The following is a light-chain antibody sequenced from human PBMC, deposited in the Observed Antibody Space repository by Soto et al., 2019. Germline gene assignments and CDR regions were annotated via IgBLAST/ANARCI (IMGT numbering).Light chain of an antibody. V-gene: IGLV2-14*01. CDR3: CSYTNRATYV. CDR1: SSDVGRYNY. CDR2: EVS. J-gene: IGLJ1*01. Sequence: QSVLAQPASVSGSPGQSITISCTGTSSDVGRYNYVSWYQQHPGKAPKLMIHEVSYRPSGVSSRFSDSKSGNTASLTISGLQAEDEAEYHCCSYTNRATYVFGSGTKVTVL.